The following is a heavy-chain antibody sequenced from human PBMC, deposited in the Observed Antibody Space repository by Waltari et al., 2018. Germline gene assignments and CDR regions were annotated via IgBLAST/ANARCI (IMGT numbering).Heavy chain of an antibody. J-gene: IGHJ4*02. CDR1: GLLFSKYA. CDR2: ISRSGDVT. V-gene: IGHV3-48*03. CDR3: ARYPLDDILTGYLDY. Sequence: EVYLVESGGGLAQPGGSLRLSCAASGLLFSKYAMSWVRQAPGKGLEWISYISRSGDVTFYADSVKSRFSISRDNTKNSVYLQMNSLRVEDTAVYYCARYPLDDILTGYLDYWGQGVLVTVFS. D-gene: IGHD3-9*01.